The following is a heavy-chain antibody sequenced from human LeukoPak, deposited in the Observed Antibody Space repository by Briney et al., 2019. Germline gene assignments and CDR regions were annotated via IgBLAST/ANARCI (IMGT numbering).Heavy chain of an antibody. CDR2: INSDGSTT. CDR1: GFTFSSYW. J-gene: IGHJ4*02. CDR3: ARLGFVGGWRPFDY. V-gene: IGHV3-74*01. Sequence: PGGSLRLSCAASGFTFSSYWMHWVRQPPGKGLVWVSRINSDGSTTSYADSVEGRFTISRDNAKNTLHLQMNSLRAEDTAVYYCARLGFVGGWRPFDYWGQGTLVTVSS. D-gene: IGHD6-19*01.